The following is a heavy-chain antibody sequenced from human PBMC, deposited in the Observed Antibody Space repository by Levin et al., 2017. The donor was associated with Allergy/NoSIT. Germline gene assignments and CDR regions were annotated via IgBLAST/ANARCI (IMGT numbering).Heavy chain of an antibody. V-gene: IGHV4-30-4*01. J-gene: IGHJ4*02. CDR2: IYYSGSA. Sequence: PSETLSLTCTVSGDSISSGDYYWSWIRQTPGKGLEWIGYIYYSGSAYYNPSLKSRLTISVDTSRDQFSLRLSSVTAADTALYFCARGNYYWHYFDYWGQGTLVTVSS. CDR3: ARGNYYWHYFDY. D-gene: IGHD3-10*01. CDR1: GDSISSGDYY.